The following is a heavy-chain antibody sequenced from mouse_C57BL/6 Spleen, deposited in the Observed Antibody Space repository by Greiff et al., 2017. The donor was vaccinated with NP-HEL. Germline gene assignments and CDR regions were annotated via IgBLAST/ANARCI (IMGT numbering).Heavy chain of an antibody. CDR1: GYTFTSYW. Sequence: QVQLQQPGAELVKPGASVKLSCKASGYTFTSYWMQWVKQRPGQGLEWIGEIDPSDSYTNYHQKFKGKATLTVDTSSSTAYMQLGSLTSGDSAVYYGARGLWLRWYVDVWGTGTTVTVSS. CDR2: IDPSDSYT. V-gene: IGHV1-50*01. D-gene: IGHD2-2*01. J-gene: IGHJ1*03. CDR3: ARGLWLRWYVDV.